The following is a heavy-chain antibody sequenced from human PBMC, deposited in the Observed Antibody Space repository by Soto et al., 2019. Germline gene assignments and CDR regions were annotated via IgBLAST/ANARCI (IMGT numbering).Heavy chain of an antibody. CDR1: GGSFSGYY. CDR3: ARLRFDP. Sequence: SETLSLTCAVYGGSFSGYYWSWIRQPPGKGLEWIGEINHSGSTNYNPSLKRRVTISVDTSKNQFSLKLSSVTAADTAVYYCARLRFDPWGQGTLVTVSS. V-gene: IGHV4-34*01. CDR2: INHSGST. J-gene: IGHJ5*02.